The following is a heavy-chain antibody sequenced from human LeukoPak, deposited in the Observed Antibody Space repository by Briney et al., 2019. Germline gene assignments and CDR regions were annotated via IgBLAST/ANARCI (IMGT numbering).Heavy chain of an antibody. CDR1: GFTFSSYS. V-gene: IGHV3-21*01. Sequence: GGSLRLSCAASGFTFSSYSMNWVRQAPGKGLEWVSSISSSSSYIYYADSVKGRFTISRDNAKNSLYLQMNSLRAEDTAVYYCARSGTGTTYYCYMDVWGKGTTVTVSS. CDR2: ISSSSSYI. J-gene: IGHJ6*03. D-gene: IGHD1-7*01. CDR3: ARSGTGTTYYCYMDV.